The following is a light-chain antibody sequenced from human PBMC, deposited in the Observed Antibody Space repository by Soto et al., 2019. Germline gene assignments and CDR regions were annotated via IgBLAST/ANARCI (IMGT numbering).Light chain of an antibody. Sequence: DIQMTQSPSTLSASVGDRVTITCRAGQSISSWLAWYQQKPGKAPQALIYDASSLKSGVPSRFSGNGSGTEFTLTISSLQPDDFATYYCQQYNTYSTFGQGTRLEIK. J-gene: IGKJ5*01. V-gene: IGKV1-5*01. CDR1: QSISSW. CDR3: QQYNTYST. CDR2: DAS.